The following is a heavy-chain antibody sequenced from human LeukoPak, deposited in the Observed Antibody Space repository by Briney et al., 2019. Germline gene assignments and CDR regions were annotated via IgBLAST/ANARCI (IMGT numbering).Heavy chain of an antibody. D-gene: IGHD3-3*01. J-gene: IGHJ4*02. CDR2: ISSSSSYI. CDR1: GFTFSSYS. Sequence: PGGSLRLSCAASGFTFSSYSMNWVRQAPGKGLEWVSSISSSSSYIYYADSVKGRFTISRDNAKNSLYLQMNSLRAEDTAVYYCARDMIGTIFGVVISPLDYWGQGTLVTVSS. CDR3: ARDMIGTIFGVVISPLDY. V-gene: IGHV3-21*01.